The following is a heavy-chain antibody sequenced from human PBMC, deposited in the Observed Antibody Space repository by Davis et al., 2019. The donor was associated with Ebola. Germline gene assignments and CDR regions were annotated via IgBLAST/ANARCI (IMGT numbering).Heavy chain of an antibody. CDR2: IRSKANSYAT. D-gene: IGHD2-2*01. CDR3: AGGVGVYCSSTSCWRDYYYYGLDV. Sequence: GESLKISCAASGFTFSGSAMHWVRQASGKGLEWVGRIRSKANSYATAYAASVKGRFTIPRDDSKNTAYLQMNSLKTEDTAVYYCAGGVGVYCSSTSCWRDYYYYGLDVWGQGTTVTVSS. CDR1: GFTFSGSA. J-gene: IGHJ6*02. V-gene: IGHV3-73*01.